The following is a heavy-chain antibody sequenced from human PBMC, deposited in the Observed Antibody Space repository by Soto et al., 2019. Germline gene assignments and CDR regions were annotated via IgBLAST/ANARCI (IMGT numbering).Heavy chain of an antibody. D-gene: IGHD6-25*01. V-gene: IGHV1-46*01. Sequence: QVQLVQSGAEVKKPGASVNISYKASGYTFINYYIHWVRQAPGQGLEWMAIINPTGGSTNYAQRFQGRVTLTMDTSTTTVYMELSSLRFEDTAVYYCARDLAAGDYWGQGTLVTVSS. CDR1: GYTFINYY. J-gene: IGHJ4*02. CDR3: ARDLAAGDY. CDR2: INPTGGST.